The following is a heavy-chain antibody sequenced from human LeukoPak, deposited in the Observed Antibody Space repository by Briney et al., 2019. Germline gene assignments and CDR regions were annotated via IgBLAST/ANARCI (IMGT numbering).Heavy chain of an antibody. CDR1: GFTFSSYA. CDR3: AKDQSRIYYDSTNYYPPESYYFDY. Sequence: PGGSLRLSCAASGFTFSSYAMSWVRQAPGKGLEWVSAISGSGGSTYYADSVKGRFTISRDNSKDTLYLQLNSLRAGDTAVYFCAKDQSRIYYDSTNYYPPESYYFDYWGQGALVTVSS. CDR2: ISGSGGST. V-gene: IGHV3-23*01. D-gene: IGHD3-22*01. J-gene: IGHJ4*02.